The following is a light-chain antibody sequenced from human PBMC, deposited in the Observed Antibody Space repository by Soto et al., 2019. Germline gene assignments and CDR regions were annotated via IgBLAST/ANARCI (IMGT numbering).Light chain of an antibody. CDR2: DNN. CDR3: ETWDSSLRAGV. V-gene: IGLV1-51*01. CDR1: SSNIGKNC. Sequence: QSVLTQPPSVSAAPGQKVTISCSGRSSNIGKNCVSWYPQFSGTAPKLLIHDNNKRPSGIPDRFSGSKSGTSATLDITGLQTGDEADYYCETWDSSLRAGVFGGGTKLTVL. J-gene: IGLJ3*02.